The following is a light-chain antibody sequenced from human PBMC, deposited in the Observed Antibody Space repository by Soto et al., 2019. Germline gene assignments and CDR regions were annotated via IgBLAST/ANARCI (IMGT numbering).Light chain of an antibody. CDR1: QSVSSGY. V-gene: IGKV3-20*01. CDR3: QHYGNSPT. CDR2: GAS. Sequence: EIVLTQSPGTLSLSPGDGATLSCRASQSVSSGYLAWYQQKPGQAPRLLIYGASRRATGIPDRFSGSGSGTDFILSISRLEPEDFAVYWCQHYGNSPTFGRGTKVDIK. J-gene: IGKJ4*02.